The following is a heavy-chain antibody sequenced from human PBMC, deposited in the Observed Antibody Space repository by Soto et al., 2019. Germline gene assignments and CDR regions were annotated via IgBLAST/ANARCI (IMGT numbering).Heavy chain of an antibody. Sequence: GASVKVSCKASGGTFSSYAISWVRQAPGQGLEWMGGIIPIFGTANYAQKFQGRVTITADESTSTAYMELSSLRSEDTAVYYCARGITFGGVIVRGGEFDYWGQGTLVTVSS. J-gene: IGHJ4*02. CDR2: IIPIFGTA. CDR1: GGTFSSYA. CDR3: ARGITFGGVIVRGGEFDY. V-gene: IGHV1-69*13. D-gene: IGHD3-16*02.